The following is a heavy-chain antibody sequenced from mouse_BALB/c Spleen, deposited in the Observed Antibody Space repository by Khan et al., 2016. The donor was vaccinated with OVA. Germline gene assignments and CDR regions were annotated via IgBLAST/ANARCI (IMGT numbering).Heavy chain of an antibody. D-gene: IGHD2-3*01. CDR2: IYYSGSI. V-gene: IGHV3-1*02. CDR1: GYSITSGYI. J-gene: IGHJ4*01. CDR3: TNDDNYLAY. Sequence: EVQLQESGPDLVKPSQSLSLTCTVTGYSITSGYIWHWIRQFPGNKLEWMGYIYYSGSINYTPSLKSRISITRDTSKNQFFLQVNSVTTEDTAAYYGTNDDNYLAYWGQGTSVTVSS.